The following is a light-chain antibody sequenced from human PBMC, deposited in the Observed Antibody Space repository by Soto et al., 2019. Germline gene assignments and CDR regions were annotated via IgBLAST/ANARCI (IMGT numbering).Light chain of an antibody. V-gene: IGLV2-23*01. CDR3: CSYAGSRTFI. Sequence: TQPASVSGSPGQSITVSCTRTSTDVGTYNLVSWYQQHPGKAPKLIIYEGSKRPSGVSNRFSGSKSGNTASLTISGLQAEDEADYYCCSYAGSRTFIFGGGTKLTVL. CDR1: STDVGTYNL. CDR2: EGS. J-gene: IGLJ2*01.